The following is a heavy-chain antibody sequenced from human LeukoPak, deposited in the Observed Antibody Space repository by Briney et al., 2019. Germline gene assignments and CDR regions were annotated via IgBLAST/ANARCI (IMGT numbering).Heavy chain of an antibody. CDR3: ARDLSATWYSLGF. D-gene: IGHD2-15*01. J-gene: IGHJ1*01. CDR2: IDWSGDAT. V-gene: IGHV3-20*04. Sequence: PGKSLRLSCVASTLSTADCGMSWVRQAPGKGLEWVAGIDWSGDATSYSDSVKGRFTISRDNAKNSLYLQMTSLRAEDTAVYYCARDLSATWYSLGFWGQGTLVTVSS. CDR1: TLSTADCG.